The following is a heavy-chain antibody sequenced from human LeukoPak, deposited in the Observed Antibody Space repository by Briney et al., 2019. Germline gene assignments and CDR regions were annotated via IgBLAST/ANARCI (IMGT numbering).Heavy chain of an antibody. Sequence: GGSLRLSCAASGFTVSSNYMSWVRQAPGKGLEWVSVIYSGGSTYYADSVKGRFTISRDNSKNTLYLQMNSLRAEDTAVYYCARHNPPYSSSWHYYYYGMDVWGQGTTVTVSS. V-gene: IGHV3-66*04. CDR1: GFTVSSNY. CDR2: IYSGGST. D-gene: IGHD6-13*01. CDR3: ARHNPPYSSSWHYYYYGMDV. J-gene: IGHJ6*02.